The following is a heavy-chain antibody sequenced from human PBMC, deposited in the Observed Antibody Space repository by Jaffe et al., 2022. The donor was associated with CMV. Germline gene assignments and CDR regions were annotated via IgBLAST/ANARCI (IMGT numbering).Heavy chain of an antibody. J-gene: IGHJ6*02. CDR1: GFTFSSYS. Sequence: EVQLVESGGGLVKPGGSLRLSCAASGFTFSSYSMNWVRQAPGKGLEWVSSISSSSSYIYYADSVKGRFTISRDNAKNSLYLQMNSLRAEDTAVYYCARDVDDYGDYVYYYYGMDVWGQGTTVTVSS. CDR2: ISSSSSYI. V-gene: IGHV3-21*01. D-gene: IGHD4-17*01. CDR3: ARDVDDYGDYVYYYYGMDV.